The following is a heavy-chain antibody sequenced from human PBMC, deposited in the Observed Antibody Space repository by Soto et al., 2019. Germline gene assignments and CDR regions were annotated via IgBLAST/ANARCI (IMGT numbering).Heavy chain of an antibody. V-gene: IGHV3-30*18. CDR3: AKERRLQYRYGGKDVDY. Sequence: QVQLVESGGGVVQPGRSLRLSCAASGFTFSSYGMHWVRQAPGKGLEWVAVISYDGSNKYYADSVKGRFTISRDNSKNTLYLQMNSLRAEDTAVYYCAKERRLQYRYGGKDVDYWGQGTLVTVSS. D-gene: IGHD4-17*01. J-gene: IGHJ4*02. CDR2: ISYDGSNK. CDR1: GFTFSSYG.